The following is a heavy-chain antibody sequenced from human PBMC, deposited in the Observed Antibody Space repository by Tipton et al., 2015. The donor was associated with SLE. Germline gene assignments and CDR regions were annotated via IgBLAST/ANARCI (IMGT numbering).Heavy chain of an antibody. Sequence: TLSLTCTVSGASINSFYWGWIRQPPEKGLELIGYISNSGSTNYSPSLKSRVTIFGDASNNQISLRLTSVTAADTAVYYCARSGYSYVWGPDWGQGALVTVSS. CDR1: GASINSFY. CDR3: ARSGYSYVWGPD. D-gene: IGHD3-16*01. CDR2: ISNSGST. J-gene: IGHJ4*02. V-gene: IGHV4-59*01.